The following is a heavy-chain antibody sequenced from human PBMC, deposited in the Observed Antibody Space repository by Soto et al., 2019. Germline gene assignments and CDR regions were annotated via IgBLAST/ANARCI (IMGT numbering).Heavy chain of an antibody. Sequence: GESLKISCKGSGYSFTSYWIGWVRQMPGKGLEWMGIIYPGDSDTRYSPSFQGQVTISADKSISTAYLQWSSLKASDTAMYYCARHDIPFWSGYYTGSWFDPWGQGTLVTVSS. J-gene: IGHJ5*02. CDR3: ARHDIPFWSGYYTGSWFDP. V-gene: IGHV5-51*01. CDR2: IYPGDSDT. CDR1: GYSFTSYW. D-gene: IGHD3-3*01.